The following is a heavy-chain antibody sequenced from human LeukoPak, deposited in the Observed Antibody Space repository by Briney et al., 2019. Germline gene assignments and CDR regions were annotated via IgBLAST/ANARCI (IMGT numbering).Heavy chain of an antibody. D-gene: IGHD3-9*01. CDR2: IRYDGSNK. V-gene: IGHV3-30*02. J-gene: IGHJ4*02. Sequence: TGGSLRLSCAASGFTFSSYGMHWVRQAPGKGLEWVAFIRYDGSNKYYADSVKGRFTISRDNSKNTLYLQMNSLRAEDTAVYYCAKDYYDILTGYYWDPYYFDYWGQGTLVTVSS. CDR1: GFTFSSYG. CDR3: AKDYYDILTGYYWDPYYFDY.